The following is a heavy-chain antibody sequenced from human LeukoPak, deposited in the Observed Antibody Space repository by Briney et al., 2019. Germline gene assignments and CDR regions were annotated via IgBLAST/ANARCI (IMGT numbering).Heavy chain of an antibody. Sequence: PGGSLRLSCAVSGFTFSNYWMSWVRQAPGKGLEWVANMKQDGSETYYVDSVKGRFTISRDNAKNSLYLQMNSLRAEDTAVYYCARDKIVGATHFDYWGQGALVTVSS. J-gene: IGHJ4*02. CDR2: MKQDGSET. V-gene: IGHV3-7*01. D-gene: IGHD1-26*01. CDR3: ARDKIVGATHFDY. CDR1: GFTFSNYW.